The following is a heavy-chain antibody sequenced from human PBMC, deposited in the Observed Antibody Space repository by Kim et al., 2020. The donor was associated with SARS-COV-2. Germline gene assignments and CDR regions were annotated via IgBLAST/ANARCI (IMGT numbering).Heavy chain of an antibody. CDR2: ISSSSSYI. D-gene: IGHD2-21*02. V-gene: IGHV3-21*01. Sequence: GGSLRLSCAASGFTFSSYSMNWVRQAPGKGLEWVSSISSSSSYIYYADSVKGRFTISRDNAKNSLYLQMNSLRAEDTAVYYCARDPGCWGGGDCYSPYYGMDVWGQGTTVTVSS. J-gene: IGHJ6*02. CDR1: GFTFSSYS. CDR3: ARDPGCWGGGDCYSPYYGMDV.